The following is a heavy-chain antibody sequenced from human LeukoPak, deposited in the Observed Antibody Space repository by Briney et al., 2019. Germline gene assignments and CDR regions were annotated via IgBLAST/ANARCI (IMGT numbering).Heavy chain of an antibody. V-gene: IGHV3-7*04. D-gene: IGHD7-27*01. CDR3: AGGWGWYFNL. Sequence: GRSLRLSCAASGFTFSGYWMSWVRQAPGKGLEWVANIKQDGSEKYYVASVKGRFAISRDNAKNSLYLQMNSLRAEDTAVYYCAGGWGWYFNLWGRGTLVTVSS. J-gene: IGHJ2*01. CDR1: GFTFSGYW. CDR2: IKQDGSEK.